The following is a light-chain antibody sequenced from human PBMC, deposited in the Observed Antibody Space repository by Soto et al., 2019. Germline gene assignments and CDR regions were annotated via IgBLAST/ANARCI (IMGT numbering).Light chain of an antibody. CDR1: SSNIGAGYD. Sequence: QSVLTQPPSVSGAPGQRVTISCTGGSSNIGAGYDVHWYQQLPGTAPKLLLYGNSNRPSGVPDRFSGSKSGTSASLAITRLQAEDEADYYCQSYDSSLSGSEVVFGGGTKLTVL. V-gene: IGLV1-40*01. CDR3: QSYDSSLSGSEVV. J-gene: IGLJ2*01. CDR2: GNS.